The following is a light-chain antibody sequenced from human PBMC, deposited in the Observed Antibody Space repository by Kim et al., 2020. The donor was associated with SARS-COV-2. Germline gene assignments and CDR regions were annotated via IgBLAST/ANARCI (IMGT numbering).Light chain of an antibody. Sequence: GQSVTLSSRASQRVSSCYLAWYEQKPGQAPRLLFYGASSRATGIPDRFSGSGSGTDFTLNISRLEPEDFAVYYCQQYGSSPQAFGQGTKVDIK. CDR2: GAS. CDR1: QRVSSCY. V-gene: IGKV3-20*01. J-gene: IGKJ1*01. CDR3: QQYGSSPQA.